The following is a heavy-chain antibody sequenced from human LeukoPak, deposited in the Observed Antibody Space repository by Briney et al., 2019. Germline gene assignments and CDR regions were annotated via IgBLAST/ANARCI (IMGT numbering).Heavy chain of an antibody. CDR2: IYYSGST. V-gene: IGHV4-39*07. D-gene: IGHD3-16*02. J-gene: IGHJ5*02. CDR3: ARVAVHDYVWGSYRSLWFDP. Sequence: SETLSLTCTVSGGSISSSSYYWGWIRQPPGKGLEWIGSIYYSGSTYYNPSLKSRVTISVDTSKNQFSLKLSSVTAADTAVYYCARVAVHDYVWGSYRSLWFDPWGQGTLVTVSS. CDR1: GGSISSSSYY.